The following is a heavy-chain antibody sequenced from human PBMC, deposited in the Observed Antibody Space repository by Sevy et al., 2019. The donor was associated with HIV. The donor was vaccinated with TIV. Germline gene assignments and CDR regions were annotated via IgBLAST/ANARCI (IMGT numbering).Heavy chain of an antibody. V-gene: IGHV3-7*03. CDR3: ARDCSSASCLWGMDV. CDR1: GFTFSNYW. J-gene: IGHJ6*02. CDR2: IKRDGSEK. Sequence: GGSLRLSCAGSGFTFSNYWMSWVRQAPGKGLEWVANIKRDGSEKYYVPSVKGRFTISRDNAKTSLYLQMNSLRVEDTAVYYCARDCSSASCLWGMDVWGQGTMVTVSS. D-gene: IGHD2-2*01.